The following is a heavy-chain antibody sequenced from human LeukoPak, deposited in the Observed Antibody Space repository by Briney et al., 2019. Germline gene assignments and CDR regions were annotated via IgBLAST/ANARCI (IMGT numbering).Heavy chain of an antibody. CDR2: IYPGDSDT. CDR1: GYSFTSYW. D-gene: IGHD2-15*01. J-gene: IGHJ4*02. CDR3: ARRYCSGGSCYPYYFDY. V-gene: IGHV5-51*01. Sequence: GESLKISCKGSGYSFTSYWIGWVRQMPGKGLEWMGIIYPGDSDTIYSPSFQGQVTISADKSISTAYLQWSSLKASDTAMYYCARRYCSGGSCYPYYFDYWGQGTLVTVSS.